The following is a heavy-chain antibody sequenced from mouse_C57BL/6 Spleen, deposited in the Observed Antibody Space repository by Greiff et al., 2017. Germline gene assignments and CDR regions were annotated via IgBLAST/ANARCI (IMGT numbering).Heavy chain of an antibody. V-gene: IGHV14-4*01. Sequence: EVKLLESGAELVRPGASVKLSCTASGFNIKDDYMHWVKQRPEQGLEWIGWIDPENGDTESASKFQGKATITAATSSNTAYLQLSSLTSEDTAVYYCTRTARATLDYWGQGTTLTVSS. CDR2: IDPENGDT. CDR3: TRTARATLDY. CDR1: GFNIKDDY. J-gene: IGHJ2*01. D-gene: IGHD3-2*01.